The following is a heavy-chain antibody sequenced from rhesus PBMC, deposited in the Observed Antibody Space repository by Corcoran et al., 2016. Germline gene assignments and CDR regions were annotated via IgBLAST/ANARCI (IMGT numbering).Heavy chain of an antibody. J-gene: IGHJ4*01. D-gene: IGHD3-16*01. CDR1: GGSISSTNR. CDR3: ARDQYYYSGSYYEVYFDY. V-gene: IGHV4-93*01. CDR2: FYSGGGST. Sequence: QVQLQESGPAVVKPSETLSLTSAVSGGSISSTNRWRWIRHSPGRGLEWLGGFYSGGGSTEYISSLKSRVTISKDTSKNQFSLRLSSVTAADTAVYYCARDQYYYSGSYYEVYFDYWGQGVLVTVSS.